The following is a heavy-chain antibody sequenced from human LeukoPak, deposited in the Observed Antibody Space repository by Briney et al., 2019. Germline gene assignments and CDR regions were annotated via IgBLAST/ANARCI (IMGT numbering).Heavy chain of an antibody. CDR1: GGSISGYY. D-gene: IGHD6-6*01. CDR2: VYSSGST. CDR3: ARHSYTSSSSYFDC. V-gene: IGHV4-59*08. J-gene: IGHJ4*02. Sequence: SETLSLTCTVSGGSISGYYWTWIRQPPGKGLEWIGYVYSSGSTNYNPSLKSRVTISVDTSKNQFSLRLSSVTAADTAVYHCARHSYTSSSSYFDCWGQGTLVTVSS.